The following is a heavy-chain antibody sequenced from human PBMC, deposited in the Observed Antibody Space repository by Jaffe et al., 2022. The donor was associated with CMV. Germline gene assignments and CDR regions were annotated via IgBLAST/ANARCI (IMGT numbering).Heavy chain of an antibody. V-gene: IGHV1-18*01. CDR1: GYTFTRYG. CDR2: ISAYNGHT. Sequence: QVQLVQSGPEVKKPGASVKVSCKASGYTFTRYGFDWVRQAPGQGLEWMGWISAYNGHTAYAPKFQDRLTLTTDTSTSIGYLDLRSLTSDDTAVYYCLRGSGDTVDYWGQGVLVTVSS. CDR3: LRGSGDTVDY. D-gene: IGHD5-18*01. J-gene: IGHJ4*02.